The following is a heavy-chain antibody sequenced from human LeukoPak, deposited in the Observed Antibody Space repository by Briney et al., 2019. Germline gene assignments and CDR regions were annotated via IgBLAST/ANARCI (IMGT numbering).Heavy chain of an antibody. J-gene: IGHJ4*02. CDR3: AKGWERYYDSSGLDY. Sequence: SGGSLRLSCAASGFTFSSYGMYWVRQAPGKGLEWVAVISYDGRNKYYADSVKGRFTISRDNSNNTLYLQMNSLRPEDTAVYYCAKGWERYYDSSGLDYWGQGTLVTVSS. CDR2: ISYDGRNK. V-gene: IGHV3-30*18. D-gene: IGHD3-22*01. CDR1: GFTFSSYG.